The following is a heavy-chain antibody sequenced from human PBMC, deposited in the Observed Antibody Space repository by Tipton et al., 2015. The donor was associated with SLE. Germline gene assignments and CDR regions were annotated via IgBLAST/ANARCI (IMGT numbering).Heavy chain of an antibody. CDR1: GDSINSHY. V-gene: IGHV4-59*11. D-gene: IGHD2-21*01. Sequence: TLSLTCTVSGDSINSHYWNWIRQPPGKGLEWIGFIYYSGRTSYNPSLESQVTISIDSSKNQFSLKLTSLTAADTAVYYCARADASRPVRLFDFWGQGTLLTVSS. J-gene: IGHJ4*02. CDR3: ARADASRPVRLFDF. CDR2: IYYSGRT.